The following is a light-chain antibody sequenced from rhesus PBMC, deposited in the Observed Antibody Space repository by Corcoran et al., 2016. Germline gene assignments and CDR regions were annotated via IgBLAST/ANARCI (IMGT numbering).Light chain of an antibody. J-gene: IGLJ1*01. CDR3: CSYTSGSTYI. V-gene: IGLV2S9*01. CDR2: DVS. CDR1: SSDIGGYND. Sequence: QSALTQPPSVSKSLGQSVTISCTGTSSDIGGYNDVSWYQQHPGTAPRLLIYDVSKRPSGVSDRVSGSKSGNTASLTISGLQAEDEADYYCCSYTSGSTYIFGAGTRLTVL.